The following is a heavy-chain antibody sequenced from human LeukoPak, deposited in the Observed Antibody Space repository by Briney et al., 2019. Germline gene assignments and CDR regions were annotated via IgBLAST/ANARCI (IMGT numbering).Heavy chain of an antibody. Sequence: GGSLRLSCAASGCSFSSYPMDWGRQAPGKGLEYVSAISSNGDRTYYANSVKGRFTISRDNSKNTVYLQMGSLRAEDMAVYYCARDPGHLVVTAIYALDIWGQGTMVTVSS. CDR3: ARDPGHLVVTAIYALDI. CDR2: ISSNGDRT. J-gene: IGHJ3*02. CDR1: GCSFSSYP. D-gene: IGHD2-21*02. V-gene: IGHV3-64*01.